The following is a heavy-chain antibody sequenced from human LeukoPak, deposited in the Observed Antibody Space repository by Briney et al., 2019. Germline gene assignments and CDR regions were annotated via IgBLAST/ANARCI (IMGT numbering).Heavy chain of an antibody. Sequence: GGSLRLSCTASGFTFSDYWMTWVRQAPGKGPEWVANIKQDGSQRYYVDSVRGRFTISRDNAKNSLFLQMNNLRAEDTAVYYCATDGAGFDTWGQGVLVTVSS. V-gene: IGHV3-7*03. CDR3: ATDGAGFDT. J-gene: IGHJ5*02. CDR2: IKQDGSQR. CDR1: GFTFSDYW.